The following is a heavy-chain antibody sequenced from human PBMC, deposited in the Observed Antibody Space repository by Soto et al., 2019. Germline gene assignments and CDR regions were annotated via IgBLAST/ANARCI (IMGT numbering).Heavy chain of an antibody. Sequence: EVQLVQSGGGLVQPGRSLRLSCAATGFAFDEYVMHWVRQAPGKGLEWVGSIGWNGASIDYADSVKGRFTISRDNAKNSLFLQMNSLTTEDTALYFWAKSRVVPYFDRWGQGTLVTVSS. J-gene: IGHJ4*02. V-gene: IGHV3-9*01. D-gene: IGHD2-2*01. CDR1: GFAFDEYV. CDR3: AKSRVVPYFDR. CDR2: IGWNGASI.